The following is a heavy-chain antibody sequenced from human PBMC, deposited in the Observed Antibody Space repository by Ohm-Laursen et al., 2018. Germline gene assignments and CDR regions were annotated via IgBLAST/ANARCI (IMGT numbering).Heavy chain of an antibody. CDR3: ARDGYNDVAFDH. Sequence: SLRLSCAASGFSFSSYAVSWVRQAPRKGLEWVSAITGGSGIAYYADSVKGRFTISRDNSKNTLYLQMNSLGAEDTAMYYCARDGYNDVAFDHWGQGTLVTVSS. CDR2: ITGGSGIA. CDR1: GFSFSSYA. J-gene: IGHJ4*02. D-gene: IGHD5-24*01. V-gene: IGHV3-23*01.